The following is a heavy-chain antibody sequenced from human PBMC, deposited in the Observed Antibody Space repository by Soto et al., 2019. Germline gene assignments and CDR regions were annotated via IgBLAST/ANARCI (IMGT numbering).Heavy chain of an antibody. J-gene: IGHJ3*02. CDR1: GGSISSGGYY. CDR2: IYYSGST. D-gene: IGHD3-22*01. Sequence: SETLSLTCIVSGGSISSGGYYWSWIRQHPGKGLEWTGYIYYSGSTYYNPSLKSRVTISVDTSKNQFSLKLSSVTAADTAVYYCARKALKRGMIVVVTREPLAEWAFDIWGQGTMVTVSS. V-gene: IGHV4-31*03. CDR3: ARKALKRGMIVVVTREPLAEWAFDI.